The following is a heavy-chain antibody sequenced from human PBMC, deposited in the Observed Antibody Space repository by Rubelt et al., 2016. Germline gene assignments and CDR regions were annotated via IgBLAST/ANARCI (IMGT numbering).Heavy chain of an antibody. CDR1: GYTFTSYG. CDR2: ISAYNGNT. J-gene: IGHJ4*02. V-gene: IGHV1-18*03. D-gene: IGHD5-24*01. Sequence: QVQLVQSGAEVKKPGASVKVSCKASGYTFTSYGISWVRQAPGQGLEWMGWISAYNGNTNYAQKLQGRGTMTTDTSTSTAYMELSRLRSDDMAVYYCARAGDGYNYLLFGYWGQGTLVTVSS. CDR3: ARAGDGYNYLLFGY.